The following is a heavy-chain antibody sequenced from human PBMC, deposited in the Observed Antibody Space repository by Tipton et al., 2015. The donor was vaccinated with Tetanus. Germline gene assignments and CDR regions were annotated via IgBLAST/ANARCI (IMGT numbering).Heavy chain of an antibody. D-gene: IGHD3-3*01. J-gene: IGHJ3*02. CDR1: GGSISSSSYY. Sequence: LRLSCTVSGGSISSSSYYWGWIRQPPGKGLEWIGSIYYSGSTYYNPSLKSRVTISVDTSKNQFSLKLSSVTAADTAVYYCARHCRVFGVVTDAFDIWGQGTMVTVSS. V-gene: IGHV4-39*01. CDR2: IYYSGST. CDR3: ARHCRVFGVVTDAFDI.